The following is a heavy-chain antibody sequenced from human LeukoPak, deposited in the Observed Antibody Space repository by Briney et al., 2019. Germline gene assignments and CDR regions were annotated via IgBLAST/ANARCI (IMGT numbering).Heavy chain of an antibody. J-gene: IGHJ6*03. CDR3: ARDPSLWFGAFYYMDV. D-gene: IGHD3-10*01. CDR2: ISSSGSTI. CDR1: GFTFSSYE. Sequence: GGSLSLSCAASGFTFSSYEMNWVRQAPGKGLEWVSYISSSGSTIYYADSVKGRFTISRDNAKNSLYLQMNSLRAEDTAVYYCARDPSLWFGAFYYMDVWGKGTTVTVSS. V-gene: IGHV3-48*03.